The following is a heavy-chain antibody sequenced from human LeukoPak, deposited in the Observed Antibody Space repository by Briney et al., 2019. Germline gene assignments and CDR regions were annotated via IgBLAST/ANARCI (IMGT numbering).Heavy chain of an antibody. J-gene: IGHJ4*02. Sequence: ASVKVSCKASGYTFTTYGISWVRQAPGQGLEWMGYIITYNGNTNYAQKLQGRVTMTTDTSTSTAYMELRSLRSDDTAVYYCARALVVTIFDYWGQGTLVTVSS. CDR3: ARALVVTIFDY. CDR2: IITYNGNT. D-gene: IGHD4-23*01. CDR1: GYTFTTYG. V-gene: IGHV1-18*01.